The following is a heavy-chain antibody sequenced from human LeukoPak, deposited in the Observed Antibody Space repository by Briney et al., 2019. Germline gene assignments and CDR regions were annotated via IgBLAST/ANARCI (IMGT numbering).Heavy chain of an antibody. CDR1: GLTLSINY. CDR2: IYSGGNT. J-gene: IGHJ4*02. Sequence: GGSLRLSCAASGLTLSINYMSWVRQAPGKGLEWVSVIYSGGNTYYADSVKGRFTISRDNSKNTVYLQMNSLRAEDTAVYYCARGETSSYDYWGQGTLVTVSS. CDR3: ARGETSSYDY. D-gene: IGHD2-2*01. V-gene: IGHV3-53*01.